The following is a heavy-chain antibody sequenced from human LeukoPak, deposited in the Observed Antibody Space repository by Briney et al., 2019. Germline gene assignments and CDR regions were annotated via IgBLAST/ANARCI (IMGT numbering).Heavy chain of an antibody. CDR1: GFTVSRNY. CDR2: SHSGTNT. J-gene: IGHJ3*02. V-gene: IGHV3-66*01. CDR3: TLTSIRPLTSSWFDDALDI. Sequence: QPGGSLRLSCAASGFTVSRNYMTWVRQAPGKWLEWVSISHSGTNTYYADSVKGRFTISRENSKNTLYLQMNSLRTEDTAVYYCTLTSIRPLTSSWFDDALDIWGLGTMVTVS. D-gene: IGHD6-13*01.